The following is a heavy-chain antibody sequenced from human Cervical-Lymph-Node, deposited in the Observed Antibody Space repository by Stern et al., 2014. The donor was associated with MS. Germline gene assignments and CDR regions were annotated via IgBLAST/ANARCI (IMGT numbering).Heavy chain of an antibody. Sequence: VQLVESGGGVVQPGRSLRLSCAASGFTFSSYGMHWVRQAPGKGLEWVAVLSYDGSNKYYADSVKGRFTISRDNSKNTLYLQMNSLRVEDTAVYYCARSTMIIVDAYFDYWGQGTLVTVSS. CDR1: GFTFSSYG. D-gene: IGHD3-22*01. CDR2: LSYDGSNK. CDR3: ARSTMIIVDAYFDY. J-gene: IGHJ4*02. V-gene: IGHV3-30*03.